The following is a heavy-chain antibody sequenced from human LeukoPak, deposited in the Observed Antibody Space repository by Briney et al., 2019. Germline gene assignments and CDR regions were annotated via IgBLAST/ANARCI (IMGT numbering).Heavy chain of an antibody. CDR2: ISYDGSNK. Sequence: GGSLRLSCAASGFTFSGYTIYWVRQAPGKGLEWVAVISYDGSNKYYAESVKGRFTISRDNSKNTLYLQMNSLRAEDTAMYYCARHAEMATITDYWGQGTLVTVSS. D-gene: IGHD5-24*01. V-gene: IGHV3-30-3*01. J-gene: IGHJ4*02. CDR3: ARHAEMATITDY. CDR1: GFTFSGYT.